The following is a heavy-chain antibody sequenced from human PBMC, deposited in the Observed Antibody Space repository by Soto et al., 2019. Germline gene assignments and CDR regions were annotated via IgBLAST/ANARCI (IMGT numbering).Heavy chain of an antibody. CDR1: GFTFADYA. CDR2: ISWNSDNI. D-gene: IGHD4-4*01. V-gene: IGHV3-9*01. Sequence: GGSLRLSCAASGFTFADYAMHWVRQAPGKGLEWVSGISWNSDNIGYADSVKGRFTISRDNVKNSLYLQMTSLRAEDTALYYCAKDLYSNYGDPFDIWGQGTMVTVSS. CDR3: AKDLYSNYGDPFDI. J-gene: IGHJ3*02.